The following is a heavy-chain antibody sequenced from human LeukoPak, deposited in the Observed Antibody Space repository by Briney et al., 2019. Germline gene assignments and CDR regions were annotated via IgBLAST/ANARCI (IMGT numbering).Heavy chain of an antibody. Sequence: PGGSLRLSCAASGFTFSSYDIHWVRQAPGKGLEWVAFIRYDGSNKYYADSVRGRFTISRDNAKNSLYLQMNSLRAEDTAVYYCARLVTGPYFFDYWGQGTLVTVSS. D-gene: IGHD1-20*01. J-gene: IGHJ4*02. V-gene: IGHV3-30*02. CDR1: GFTFSSYD. CDR2: IRYDGSNK. CDR3: ARLVTGPYFFDY.